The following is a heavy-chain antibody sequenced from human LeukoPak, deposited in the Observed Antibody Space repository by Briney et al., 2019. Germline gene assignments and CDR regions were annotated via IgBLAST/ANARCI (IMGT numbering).Heavy chain of an antibody. CDR3: ARVGEGQLVSHYYMDV. CDR1: GFTFSSYS. J-gene: IGHJ6*03. V-gene: IGHV3-21*01. CDR2: ISSSNDYI. Sequence: PGGSLRLSCAASGFTFSSYSMNWVRQAPGKGLEWVSSISSSNDYIYYADSVKGRFTISRDNAKNSLYLQMNSLRAEDTAVYYCARVGEGQLVSHYYMDVWGKGTTVTVSS. D-gene: IGHD6-6*01.